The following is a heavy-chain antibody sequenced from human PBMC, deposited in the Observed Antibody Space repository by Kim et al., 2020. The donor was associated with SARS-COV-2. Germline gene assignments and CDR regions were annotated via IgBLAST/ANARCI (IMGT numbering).Heavy chain of an antibody. J-gene: IGHJ4*02. Sequence: ASVKVSCKASGYTFTSYAMHWVRQAPGQGLEWMGCINVGYGNTRYLQKVQGRVTITRDTSASTAYMELSGLRSEDTAVYFCARDGTTRNGGYYFDYWGQGALVSVSS. CDR1: GYTFTSYA. V-gene: IGHV1-3*01. CDR2: INVGYGNT. CDR3: ARDGTTRNGGYYFDY. D-gene: IGHD1-1*01.